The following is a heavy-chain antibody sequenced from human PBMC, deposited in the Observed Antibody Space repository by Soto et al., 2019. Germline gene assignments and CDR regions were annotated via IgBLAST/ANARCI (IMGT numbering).Heavy chain of an antibody. CDR3: ARDSLMARGVIITYLGYGMDV. CDR2: INAGNGNT. D-gene: IGHD3-10*01. V-gene: IGHV1-3*01. CDR1: GYTFTSYA. Sequence: ASVKVSCKASGYTFTSYAMHWVRQAPGQRLEWMGWINAGNGNTKYSQKFQGRVTITRDTSASTAYMELSRLRSEDTAVYYCARDSLMARGVIITYLGYGMDVWGQGTTVTVSS. J-gene: IGHJ6*02.